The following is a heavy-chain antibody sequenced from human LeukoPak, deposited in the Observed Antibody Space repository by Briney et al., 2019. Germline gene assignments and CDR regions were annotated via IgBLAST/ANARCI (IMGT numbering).Heavy chain of an antibody. CDR3: ANNSSDFDAFDI. CDR1: GFTFSNYK. CDR2: ISTSSNYI. V-gene: IGHV3-21*04. J-gene: IGHJ3*02. Sequence: GGSLRLSCAASGFTFSNYKMNWVRQAPGKGLEWVSFISTSSNYIYYSDSVKGRFTISRDNAKNSLFVQMNSLRAEDTAVYYCANNSSDFDAFDIWGQGTMVTVSS. D-gene: IGHD6-19*01.